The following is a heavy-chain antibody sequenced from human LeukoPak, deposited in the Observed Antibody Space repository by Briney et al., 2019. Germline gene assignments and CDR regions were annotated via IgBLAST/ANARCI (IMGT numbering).Heavy chain of an antibody. J-gene: IGHJ4*02. D-gene: IGHD5-12*01. V-gene: IGHV1-18*01. Sequence: ASVKVSCKASGYTFTSYGISWVRQAPGQGLEWMGWISAYNGNTNYAQKLQGRVTMTTDTSTSTAYMELRSLRSDDTAVYYCARVARGYSGYDYGSYWGQGTLVTVSS. CDR2: ISAYNGNT. CDR3: ARVARGYSGYDYGSY. CDR1: GYTFTSYG.